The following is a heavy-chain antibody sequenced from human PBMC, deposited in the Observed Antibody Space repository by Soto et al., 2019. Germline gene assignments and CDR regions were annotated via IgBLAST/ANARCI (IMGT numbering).Heavy chain of an antibody. J-gene: IGHJ4*02. CDR1: GFTFNDHY. CDR3: ARGGSGSPLDY. CDR2: SRNKARSYTT. V-gene: IGHV3-72*01. D-gene: IGHD1-26*01. Sequence: GGSLRLSCAVSGFTFNDHYMDWVRQAPGKGLEWVGRSRNKARSYTTEYAASVKGRFTISRDDSKNSLYLQMNSLETEDTAMYYCARGGSGSPLDYWGQGTLVTVSS.